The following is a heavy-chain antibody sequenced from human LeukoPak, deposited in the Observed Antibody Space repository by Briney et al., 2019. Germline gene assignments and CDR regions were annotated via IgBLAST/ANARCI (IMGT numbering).Heavy chain of an antibody. J-gene: IGHJ4*02. Sequence: PSETLSLTCAVYGGSFSGYYRTWIRQPPGKGLEWIGEINHSGSTNYNPSLKSRVTISVDTSMNQFSLKLSSVTAADTAVYYCARGTQLWSPAIDYWGQGNLVTVSS. CDR1: GGSFSGYY. CDR2: INHSGST. CDR3: ARGTQLWSPAIDY. V-gene: IGHV4-34*01. D-gene: IGHD5-18*01.